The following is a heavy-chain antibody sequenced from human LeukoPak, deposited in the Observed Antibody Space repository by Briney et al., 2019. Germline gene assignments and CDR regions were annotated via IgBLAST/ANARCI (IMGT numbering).Heavy chain of an antibody. CDR2: ISSSSSYI. V-gene: IGHV3-21*01. Sequence: GGSLRLSCAASGFTFSSYAMSWVRQAPGKGLEWVSSISSSSSYIYYADSVKGRFTISRDNAKNSLYLQMNSLRAEDTAVYYCARGYSGSYLGPWGQGTLVTVSS. J-gene: IGHJ5*02. CDR1: GFTFSSYA. CDR3: ARGYSGSYLGP. D-gene: IGHD1-26*01.